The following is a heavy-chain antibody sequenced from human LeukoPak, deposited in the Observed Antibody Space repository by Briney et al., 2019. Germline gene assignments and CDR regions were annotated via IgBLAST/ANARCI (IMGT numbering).Heavy chain of an antibody. D-gene: IGHD6-13*01. CDR3: ARGYSSPAVPNWFDP. J-gene: IGHJ5*02. Sequence: ASVKVSCKASGYTFTGYYMHWVRQAPGQGLEWMGWINPNSGGTNYAQKFQGRVTMTRDTSISTAYMELSRLRSDDTAVYYCARGYSSPAVPNWFDPWGQGTLVTVSS. CDR2: INPNSGGT. V-gene: IGHV1-2*02. CDR1: GYTFTGYY.